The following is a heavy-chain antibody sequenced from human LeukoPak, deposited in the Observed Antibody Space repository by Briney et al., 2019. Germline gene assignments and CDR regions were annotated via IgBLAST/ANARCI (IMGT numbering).Heavy chain of an antibody. CDR3: AKGLYGCTSTSCYILDY. D-gene: IGHD2-2*02. CDR2: ISGGGGST. J-gene: IGHJ4*02. CDR1: GFTFSSHA. V-gene: IGHV3-23*01. Sequence: GGSLRLSCAASGFTFSSHAMSWVRHAPGKGLEWVSAISGGGGSTYYADSVKGRFTISRDNSKNTLYLLMNGLRAEDTAVYYCAKGLYGCTSTSCYILDYWGQGTLVTVSS.